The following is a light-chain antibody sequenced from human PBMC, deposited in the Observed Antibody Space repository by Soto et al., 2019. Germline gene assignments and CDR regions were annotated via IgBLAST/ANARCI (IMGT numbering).Light chain of an antibody. V-gene: IGLV2-14*01. CDR2: DVT. Sequence: QSVLTQPASVSGSPGQSITISCTGTSSDVGGYNYVSWYQQHPGKVPKLIIYDVTNRASGVSARFSASKSGNTASLTISGLQAEDEADYYCSSYTISITPYVFGTGTKVTVL. J-gene: IGLJ1*01. CDR3: SSYTISITPYV. CDR1: SSDVGGYNY.